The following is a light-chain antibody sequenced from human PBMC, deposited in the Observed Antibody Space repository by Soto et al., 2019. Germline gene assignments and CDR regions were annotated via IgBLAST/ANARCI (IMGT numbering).Light chain of an antibody. J-gene: IGKJ4*01. Sequence: DIQMTQSPSTLSASVGDRVTITCRASQRISSWLAWYQQKPGKAPKLLIYKASSLESGVPSRFSGSGSGTEFTLSISSLQPDDFATYYCQQYTSYSRTFGGGTKVEIK. V-gene: IGKV1-5*03. CDR1: QRISSW. CDR3: QQYTSYSRT. CDR2: KAS.